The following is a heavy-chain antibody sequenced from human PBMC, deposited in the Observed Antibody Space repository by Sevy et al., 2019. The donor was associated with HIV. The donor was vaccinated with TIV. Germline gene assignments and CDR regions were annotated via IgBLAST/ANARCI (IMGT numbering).Heavy chain of an antibody. D-gene: IGHD3-10*01. Sequence: GGSLRRSCAASGFTFSSYEMNWVRQAPGKGLEWVSYISSSGSTIYYADSVKGRFTISRDNAKNSLYLQMNSLRAEDTAVYYCARDWDVRITMVRGAITSGTQSWGKGTTVTVSS. V-gene: IGHV3-48*03. J-gene: IGHJ6*04. CDR1: GFTFSSYE. CDR3: ARDWDVRITMVRGAITSGTQS. CDR2: ISSSGSTI.